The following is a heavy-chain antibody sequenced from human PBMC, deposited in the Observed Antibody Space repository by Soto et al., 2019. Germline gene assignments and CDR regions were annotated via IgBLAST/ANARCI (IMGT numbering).Heavy chain of an antibody. V-gene: IGHV1-69*13. CDR1: GGTFSSYA. CDR3: AKKRGVLAEDYGMDV. Sequence: SVKVSCKASGGTFSSYAISWVRQAPGQGLEWMGGIIPLFGTANYAQKLKGRVTITADESTSTAYMELSSLRSEDTAVYYCAKKRGVLAEDYGMDVWGQGTTVTVSS. J-gene: IGHJ6*02. D-gene: IGHD3-10*01. CDR2: IIPLFGTA.